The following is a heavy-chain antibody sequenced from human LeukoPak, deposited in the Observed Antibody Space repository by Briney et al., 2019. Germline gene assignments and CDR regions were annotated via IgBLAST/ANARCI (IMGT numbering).Heavy chain of an antibody. D-gene: IGHD2-2*01. CDR1: GYSFTTYW. J-gene: IGHJ3*02. V-gene: IGHV5-51*01. CDR2: IYPGDSDT. CDR3: ARSCTSTSCYLTDAFDI. Sequence: GESLKISCKGSGYSFTTYWIGWVRQMPGKGLEWMGIIYPGDSDTKYSPSFQGQVTISADKSISTAYLQWSSLKASDTAMYYCARSCTSTSCYLTDAFDIWAKGQWSPSLQ.